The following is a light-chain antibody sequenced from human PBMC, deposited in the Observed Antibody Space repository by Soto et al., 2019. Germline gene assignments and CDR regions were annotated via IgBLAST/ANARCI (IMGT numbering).Light chain of an antibody. Sequence: EIVVNMSPATLSVSPGKRATLSCRASQSVSDKLAWYQQKPGQAPRLLIYHASARATGIPARISGSGSGTEFTLTFICLQSDDFAVYNCVPSNLLQRFCQGTKVDIK. CDR3: VPSNLLQR. CDR2: HAS. J-gene: IGKJ1*01. V-gene: IGKV3-15*01. CDR1: QSVSDK.